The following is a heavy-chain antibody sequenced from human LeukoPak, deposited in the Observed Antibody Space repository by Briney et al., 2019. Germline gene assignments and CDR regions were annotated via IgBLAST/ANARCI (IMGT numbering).Heavy chain of an antibody. J-gene: IGHJ4*02. CDR3: ETWGKS. V-gene: IGHV3-48*03. CDR2: ISSSGTTI. Sequence: PGGSLRLSCAASGFTFSSYEMNWVRQAPGKGLEWVSYISSSGTTIHYADSVRGRFTISRDNAKNSLYMQMSSLRAEDTAVYYCETWGKSWGQGTLVTVSS. CDR1: GFTFSSYE. D-gene: IGHD7-27*01.